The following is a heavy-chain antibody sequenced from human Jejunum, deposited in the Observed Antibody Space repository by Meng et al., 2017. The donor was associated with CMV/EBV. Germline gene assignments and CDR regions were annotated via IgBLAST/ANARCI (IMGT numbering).Heavy chain of an antibody. D-gene: IGHD3-22*01. J-gene: IGHJ5*02. CDR3: ARAQWLLGYWFDP. CDR1: GGSISSGDYY. V-gene: IGHV4-30-4*08. CDR2: IYYSGST. Sequence: VSGGSISSGDYYWRWIRQPPGKGLEWIGYIYYSGSTYYNPSLKSRVTISVDTSKNQFSLKLSSVTAADTAVYYCARAQWLLGYWFDPWGQGTLVTVSS.